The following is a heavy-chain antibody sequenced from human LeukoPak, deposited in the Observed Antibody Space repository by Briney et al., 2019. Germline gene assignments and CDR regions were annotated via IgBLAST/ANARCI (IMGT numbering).Heavy chain of an antibody. D-gene: IGHD6-13*01. CDR1: GFTLSSHD. CDR2: LGTAGDT. V-gene: IGHV3-13*01. Sequence: GGSLRLSCAASGFTLSSHDMHWVRQATGKGLEWVSGLGTAGDTYYPGSVKGRFTISRENAKNSLYLQMNSLRAEDTAVYYCVRGDSRDYWGQGTLVTVSS. CDR3: VRGDSRDY. J-gene: IGHJ4*02.